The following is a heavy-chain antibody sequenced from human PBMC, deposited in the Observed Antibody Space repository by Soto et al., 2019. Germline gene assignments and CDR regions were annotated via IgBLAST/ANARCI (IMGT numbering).Heavy chain of an antibody. CDR3: ARFQVPSGLSTSGYTCKPPGSGMDV. J-gene: IGHJ6*02. D-gene: IGHD2-2*02. CDR2: INPNSGGT. CDR1: GYTFTGYY. Sequence: SVKVSCKSSGYTFTGYYMPWARQAPGQGLEWMGWINPNSGGTNYAQKFQFRVTITRDTAISTAYMELSRLRSDDTAVYYCARFQVPSGLSTSGYTCKPPGSGMDVWAQGTTVTVSS. V-gene: IGHV1-2*02.